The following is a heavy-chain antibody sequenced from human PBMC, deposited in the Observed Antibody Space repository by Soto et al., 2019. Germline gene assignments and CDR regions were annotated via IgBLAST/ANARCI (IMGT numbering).Heavy chain of an antibody. D-gene: IGHD2-8*01. CDR2: ISGYNGDT. J-gene: IGHJ6*02. Sequence: GASVKVSCKASGYTFTRYGISWVRQAPGQGLEWMGWISGYNGDTNYAQKFQDRASMTIDTSTGTAYMELRSLTSDDTAIYYCAKNGQPPYYYYGLEVWGQGTKVTVS. CDR3: AKNGQPPYYYYGLEV. V-gene: IGHV1-18*01. CDR1: GYTFTRYG.